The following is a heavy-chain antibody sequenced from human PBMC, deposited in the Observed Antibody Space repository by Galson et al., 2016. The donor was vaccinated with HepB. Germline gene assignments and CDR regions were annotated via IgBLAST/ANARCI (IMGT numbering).Heavy chain of an antibody. V-gene: IGHV1-69*13. CDR3: ARPYSSALFWYFDL. Sequence: SVKVSCKASGGTFSSYSISWVRQAPGQGLEWMGGILPLFGTLKYAQRFQGRVTLTADESKGTAYMELTGLRSEDTAVYYCARPYSSALFWYFDLWGRGTLITVSS. CDR1: GGTFSSYS. CDR2: ILPLFGTL. J-gene: IGHJ2*01. D-gene: IGHD3-22*01.